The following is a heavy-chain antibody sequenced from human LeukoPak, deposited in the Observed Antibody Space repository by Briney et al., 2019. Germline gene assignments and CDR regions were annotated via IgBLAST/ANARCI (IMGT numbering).Heavy chain of an antibody. V-gene: IGHV3-21*01. J-gene: IGHJ4*02. CDR2: ISSTSSHK. Sequence: GGSLRLSCAASGFTFSSYSMNWVRQAPGKGLEWVSSISSTSSHKYYADSVKGRFTVSRDNAKNSLYLQMTSLRAEDTAVYYCAREFADSWGQGILVIASS. CDR3: AREFADS. CDR1: GFTFSSYS.